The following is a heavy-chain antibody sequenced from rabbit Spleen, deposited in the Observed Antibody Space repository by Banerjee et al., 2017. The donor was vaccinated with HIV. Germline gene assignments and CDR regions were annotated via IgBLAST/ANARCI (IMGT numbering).Heavy chain of an antibody. Sequence: QEQLEESGGDLVKPGASLTLTCTASGFSLTSSDYMCWVRQAPGKGLEWITCIEGGSSGFTYFATWAKGRFTCSKTSSTTVTLQMTRLTAADTATYFCARDTNSSFSSYGMDLWGPGTLVTVS. CDR2: IEGGSSGFT. D-gene: IGHD1-1*01. CDR3: ARDTNSSFSSYGMDL. V-gene: IGHV1S45*01. CDR1: GFSLTSSDY. J-gene: IGHJ6*01.